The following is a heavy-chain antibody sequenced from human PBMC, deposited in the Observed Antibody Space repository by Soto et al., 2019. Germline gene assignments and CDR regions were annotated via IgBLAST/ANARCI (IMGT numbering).Heavy chain of an antibody. Sequence: QVQLVESGGGVVQPGRSLRLLCEGSGFTFSRYGMHWVRQAPGMGLEWVAVVSHDGLAQYYGDSVKGRFTISRDNSKNTLYLQMSSLRAEDTAVYYCARGFSAGKGSPPDFWGQGSLVTVSS. D-gene: IGHD6-13*01. V-gene: IGHV3-30*03. J-gene: IGHJ4*02. CDR1: GFTFSRYG. CDR3: ARGFSAGKGSPPDF. CDR2: VSHDGLAQ.